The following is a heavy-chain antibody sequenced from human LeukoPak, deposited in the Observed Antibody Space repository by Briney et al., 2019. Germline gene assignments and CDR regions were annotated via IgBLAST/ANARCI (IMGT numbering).Heavy chain of an antibody. CDR2: ISAYNGNT. D-gene: IGHD1-26*01. CDR1: GYTFTSYG. J-gene: IGHJ4*02. V-gene: IGHV1-18*01. CDR3: ARVPQGPGSFPSDY. Sequence: GASVKVSCKASGYTFTSYGISWVRQAPGQGLEWMGWISAYNGNTNYAQKLQGRVTMTTDTSTSTAYMELRSLRSDDTAVYYCARVPQGPGSFPSDYWGQGTLVTVSS.